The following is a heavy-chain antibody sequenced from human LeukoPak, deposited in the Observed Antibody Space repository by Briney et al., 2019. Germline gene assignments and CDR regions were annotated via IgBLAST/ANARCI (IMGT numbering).Heavy chain of an antibody. V-gene: IGHV4-59*01. Sequence: SETLSLTCTVSGGSISSYYWSWIRQPPGKGLEWIGYIYYSGSTNYNPSLKSRVTISVDTSKNQFSLKLSSVTAADTAVYYCARYLFPHRGYSDGRNDAFDIWGQGTMVTVSS. CDR1: GGSISSYY. J-gene: IGHJ3*02. CDR2: IYYSGST. CDR3: ARYLFPHRGYSDGRNDAFDI. D-gene: IGHD5-18*01.